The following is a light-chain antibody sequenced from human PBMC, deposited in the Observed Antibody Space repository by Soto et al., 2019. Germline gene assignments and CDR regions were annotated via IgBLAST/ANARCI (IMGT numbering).Light chain of an antibody. J-gene: IGLJ1*01. Sequence: QSALTQPASVSGSPGQSITISCTGTSRDVGSYNLVSWYQQHPGKAPKLMIYEGSKRPSGVSNRFSGSKSGNTASLTIAGLQAEDEADYYCCSSAGSSTPYVFGTGTKVT. CDR3: CSSAGSSTPYV. CDR1: SRDVGSYNL. CDR2: EGS. V-gene: IGLV2-23*01.